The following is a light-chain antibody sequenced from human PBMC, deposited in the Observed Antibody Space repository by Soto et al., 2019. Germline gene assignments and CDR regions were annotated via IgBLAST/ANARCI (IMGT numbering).Light chain of an antibody. J-gene: IGLJ2*01. Sequence: QSALTQPRSVSGSPGQSVTFSCTGTSSDLGAFNYVSWYQQHPGKAPKLMIYDVSKRPSGVPDRFSGSKSGNTASLTISGLQAEDEADYYCCSYAGSYNVVFGGGTQLTVL. CDR1: SSDLGAFNY. V-gene: IGLV2-11*01. CDR3: CSYAGSYNVV. CDR2: DVS.